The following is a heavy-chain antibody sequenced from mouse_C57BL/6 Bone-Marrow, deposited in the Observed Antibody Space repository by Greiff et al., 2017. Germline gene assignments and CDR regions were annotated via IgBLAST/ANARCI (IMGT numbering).Heavy chain of an antibody. D-gene: IGHD2-12*01. CDR1: GFNIKDDY. J-gene: IGHJ2*01. CDR2: IDPENGDT. V-gene: IGHV14-4*01. CDR3: TPFVYVVGY. Sequence: EVQLQQSGAELVRPGASVKLSCTASGFNIKDDYMHWVKQRPEQGLEWIGWIDPENGDTEYASKFQGKATITAYTSSNTAYLLLSSLTSEDTAVYYCTPFVYVVGYWRRGTTLAVSS.